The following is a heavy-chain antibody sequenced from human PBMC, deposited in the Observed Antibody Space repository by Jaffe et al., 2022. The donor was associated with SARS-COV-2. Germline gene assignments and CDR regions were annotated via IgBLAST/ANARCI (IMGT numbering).Heavy chain of an antibody. CDR1: GFTFSNNW. J-gene: IGHJ4*02. Sequence: EVQLVESGGGLVQPGGSLRLSCAASGFTFSNNWMHWVRQPAGKGLVWVSRINSDGRSTSYADSVKGRFTISRDNAKNTLYLQMNSLRAEDTAVYYCAGGTGTANYWGQGTLVTVSS. CDR2: INSDGRST. D-gene: IGHD1-7*01. CDR3: AGGTGTANY. V-gene: IGHV3-74*01.